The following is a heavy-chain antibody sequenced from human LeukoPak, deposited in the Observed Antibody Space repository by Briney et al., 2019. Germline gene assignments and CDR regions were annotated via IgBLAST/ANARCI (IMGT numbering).Heavy chain of an antibody. D-gene: IGHD5-24*01. Sequence: GGSLRLSCAASGFTFSSYSMNWVRQAPGKGLEWVSYICSSSSTIYYADSVKGRFTISRDNAKNSLYLQMNSLRAEDTAVYYCARGTATRAFDYWGQGTLVTVSS. J-gene: IGHJ4*02. CDR1: GFTFSSYS. V-gene: IGHV3-48*01. CDR3: ARGTATRAFDY. CDR2: ICSSSSTI.